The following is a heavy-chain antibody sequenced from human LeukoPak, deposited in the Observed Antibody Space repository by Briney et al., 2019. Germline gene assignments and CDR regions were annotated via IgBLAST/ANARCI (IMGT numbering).Heavy chain of an antibody. V-gene: IGHV1-18*01. CDR3: ARCGRSSGYYYGVAFDI. J-gene: IGHJ3*02. D-gene: IGHD3-22*01. Sequence: GASVKVSCKASGYTFTSYGISWVRQAPGQGLEWMGWISAYNGNTNYAQKLQGRVTMTTDTSTSTAYMELRSLRSDDTAVYYCARCGRSSGYYYGVAFDIWGQGTMVTVSS. CDR1: GYTFTSYG. CDR2: ISAYNGNT.